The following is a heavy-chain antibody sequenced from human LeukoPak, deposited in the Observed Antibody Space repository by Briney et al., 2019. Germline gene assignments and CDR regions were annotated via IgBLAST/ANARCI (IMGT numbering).Heavy chain of an antibody. D-gene: IGHD3-22*01. J-gene: IGHJ4*02. CDR3: ARGYDY. Sequence: SETLSLTCTVSGGSIIGSTYYWCWIRQPPGKGLDWIGIINYSGSTYYNPSLWSRVTISVDTSKNQFSLKLHSVTASDTAVYYCARGYDYWGQGTLVTVSS. CDR2: INYSGST. CDR1: GGSIIGSTYY. V-gene: IGHV4-39*01.